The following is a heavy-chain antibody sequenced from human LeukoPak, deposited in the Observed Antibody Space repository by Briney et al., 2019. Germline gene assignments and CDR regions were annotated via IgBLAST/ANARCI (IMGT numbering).Heavy chain of an antibody. V-gene: IGHV1-46*01. CDR1: GYTFTNYY. Sequence: ASVKVSCKASGYTFTNYYFHWVRQAPGQGLEWMGIINPSGGSTSYAQKFQGRVTMTRDMSTSTVYMELSSLRSEDTAVYYCAREGWQWLVHAFDIWGQGTMVTVSS. J-gene: IGHJ3*02. CDR3: AREGWQWLVHAFDI. D-gene: IGHD6-19*01. CDR2: INPSGGST.